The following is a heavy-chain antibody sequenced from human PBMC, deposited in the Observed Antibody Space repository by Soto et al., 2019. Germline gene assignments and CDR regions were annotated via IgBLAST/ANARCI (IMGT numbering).Heavy chain of an antibody. CDR2: IYYTGST. J-gene: IGHJ6*02. CDR3: AREHVRGSGSPQYGMDV. Sequence: SETLSLTCTVSAGSISSGGYYWSWIRQHPGKGLEWIGYIYYTGSTSYNPSLKSRVTISVDTSKNQFSLKLSSVTAADTAVYYCAREHVRGSGSPQYGMDVWGQGTTVTVSS. CDR1: AGSISSGGYY. V-gene: IGHV4-31*03. D-gene: IGHD3-10*01.